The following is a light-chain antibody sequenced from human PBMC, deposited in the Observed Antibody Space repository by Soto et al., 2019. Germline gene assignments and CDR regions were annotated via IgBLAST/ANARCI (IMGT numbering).Light chain of an antibody. CDR1: QSVSSN. V-gene: IGKV3-15*01. Sequence: EIVMTQSPATLSGSLGERATISCRASQSVSSNLAWYQQKPGQAPRLLIYSASTMATGIPDRFSGSGSGTEFTLTISSLQSEDFAVYYCQQRSNWPLTFGGGTKVDIK. J-gene: IGKJ4*01. CDR2: SAS. CDR3: QQRSNWPLT.